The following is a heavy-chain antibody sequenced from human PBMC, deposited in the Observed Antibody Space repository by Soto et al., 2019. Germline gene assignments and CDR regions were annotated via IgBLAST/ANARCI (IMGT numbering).Heavy chain of an antibody. Sequence: QVQLVQSGTEVKKSGSSVKVSCRASGGTSSNFVITWVRQVPGQGLEWLGGILPMFGAVKYAQKFQDRLIITPDRSTQTAAMELGSLRSEDTAVYYCARPKRSGYDRGDSYYHTMDVWGHGTTVTVS. CDR2: ILPMFGAV. CDR1: GGTSSNFV. CDR3: ARPKRSGYDRGDSYYHTMDV. J-gene: IGHJ6*02. D-gene: IGHD3-3*01. V-gene: IGHV1-69*06.